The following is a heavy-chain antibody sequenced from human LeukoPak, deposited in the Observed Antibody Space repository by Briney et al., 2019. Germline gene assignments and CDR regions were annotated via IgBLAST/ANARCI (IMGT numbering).Heavy chain of an antibody. J-gene: IGHJ5*02. CDR1: GFTFSSYS. CDR3: ARDSVMGNWFDP. V-gene: IGHV3-21*01. D-gene: IGHD2-21*01. Sequence: GGSLRLSCAASGFTFSSYSMNWVRQAPGKGLEWVSSISSSGSYIYYADSVKGRFTISRDNAKNSLYLQMNSLRAEDTAVYYCARDSVMGNWFDPWGQGTLVTVSS. CDR2: ISSSGSYI.